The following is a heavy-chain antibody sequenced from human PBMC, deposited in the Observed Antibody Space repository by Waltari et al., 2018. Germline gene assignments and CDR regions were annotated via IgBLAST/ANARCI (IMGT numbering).Heavy chain of an antibody. CDR2: INHSGST. CDR3: EARIHDVWSGTKDAFDI. V-gene: IGHV4-34*01. J-gene: IGHJ3*02. Sequence: QVQLQQWGAGLLKPSETLSLTCAVYGGSFSGYYWSWIRQPPGKGLEWIGEINHSGSTNYNPSLKSRVTISVDTSKNQFSLKLSSVTAADTAVYYCEARIHDVWSGTKDAFDIWGQGTMVTVSS. D-gene: IGHD3-3*01. CDR1: GGSFSGYY.